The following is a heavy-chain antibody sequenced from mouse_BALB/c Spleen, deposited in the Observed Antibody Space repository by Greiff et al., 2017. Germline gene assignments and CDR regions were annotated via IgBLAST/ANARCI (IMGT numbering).Heavy chain of an antibody. CDR2: ISSGSSTI. Sequence: DVKLVESGGGLVQPGGSRKLSCAASGFTFSSFGMHWVRQAPEKGLEWVAYISSGSSTIYYADTVKGRFTISRDNTKNTLFLQMTSLRSEDTAMYYCARPTTVVAFDYWGQGTTLTVSS. CDR3: ARPTTVVAFDY. D-gene: IGHD1-1*01. J-gene: IGHJ2*01. V-gene: IGHV5-17*02. CDR1: GFTFSSFG.